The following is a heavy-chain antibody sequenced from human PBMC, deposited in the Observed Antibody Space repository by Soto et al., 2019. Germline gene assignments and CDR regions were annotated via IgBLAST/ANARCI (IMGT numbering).Heavy chain of an antibody. CDR1: GDSVSNDNYY. CDR2: IYYSGTT. Sequence: SETLSLTCAVYGDSVSNDNYYWSWIRQPPGKGLEWIGYIYYSGTTNYNSYLKSRLSLSVDMSKNQFSLKLASVTAADTAVYFCARSQRGRTAFTFDYWGQGALVTVSS. D-gene: IGHD3-16*01. J-gene: IGHJ4*02. V-gene: IGHV4-61*01. CDR3: ARSQRGRTAFTFDY.